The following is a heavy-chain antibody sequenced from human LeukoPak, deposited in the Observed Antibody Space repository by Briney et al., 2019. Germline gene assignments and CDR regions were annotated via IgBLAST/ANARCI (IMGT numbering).Heavy chain of an antibody. D-gene: IGHD2-15*01. CDR1: GFTFSSYS. Sequence: PGGSLRLSCAASGFTFSSYSMNWVRQAPGKGLEWVSCISSSGDNIYYADSAKGRFSISRDNARNSLYLQMNSLRAEDTAVYYCARGRVGFGGLSPGDFDYWGQGTLVTVSS. J-gene: IGHJ4*02. CDR2: ISSSGDNI. V-gene: IGHV3-48*04. CDR3: ARGRVGFGGLSPGDFDY.